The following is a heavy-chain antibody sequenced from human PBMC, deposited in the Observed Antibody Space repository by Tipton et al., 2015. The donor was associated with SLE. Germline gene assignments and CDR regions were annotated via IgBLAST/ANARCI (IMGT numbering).Heavy chain of an antibody. CDR1: GDSISSHY. CDR3: ARDTLGQQLGNDAFDI. CDR2: IYYSGRT. D-gene: IGHD6-13*01. V-gene: IGHV4-59*11. Sequence: TLSLTCTVSGDSISSHYWSWIRQPPGKGLEWIGYIYYSGRTNYNPSLKSRVTISADTSKNQFSLKLSSVTAADTAVYYCARDTLGQQLGNDAFDIWGQGTMVTVSS. J-gene: IGHJ3*02.